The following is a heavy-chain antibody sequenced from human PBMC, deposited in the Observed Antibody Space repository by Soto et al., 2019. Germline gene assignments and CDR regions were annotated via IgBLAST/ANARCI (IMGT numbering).Heavy chain of an antibody. V-gene: IGHV4-59*08. CDR2: IYNSGTT. J-gene: IGHJ4*02. Sequence: PSETLSLTCTVSGGSISTYYWSWIRQSPGKGLEWIGYIYNSGTTNYNPSLKSRVTISLDTSKSQFSLKLSSVTAADTAVYYCARLFSSSSGQPFDYWGQGTLLTVSS. CDR1: GGSISTYY. CDR3: ARLFSSSSGQPFDY. D-gene: IGHD6-6*01.